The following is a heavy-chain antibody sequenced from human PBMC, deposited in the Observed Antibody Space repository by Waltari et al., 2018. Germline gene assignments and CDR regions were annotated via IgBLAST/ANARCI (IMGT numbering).Heavy chain of an antibody. CDR1: GFTCSSYD. D-gene: IGHD3-3*01. V-gene: IGHV3-23*03. Sequence: EVQLLESGGGLVQPGGSLRLSCAASGFTCSSYDMSWVRQAPGKGLEWVSVIYSGGSTYYADSVKGRFTISRDNSKNTLYLQMNSLRAEDTAVYYCAKSAIFGVVTDGYFDYWGQGTLVTVSS. CDR3: AKSAIFGVVTDGYFDY. CDR2: IYSGGST. J-gene: IGHJ4*02.